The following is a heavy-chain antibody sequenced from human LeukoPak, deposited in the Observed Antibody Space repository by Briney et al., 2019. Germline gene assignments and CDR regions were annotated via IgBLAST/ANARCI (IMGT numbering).Heavy chain of an antibody. CDR2: ISSSSYI. V-gene: IGHV3-21*04. J-gene: IGHJ4*02. D-gene: IGHD2-21*01. CDR1: GFTFNSYS. CDR3: AKDYVVGSIDY. Sequence: GGSLRLSCAASGFTFNSYSMNWVRQAPGKGLEWVSSISSSSYIYYADSVRGRFTISRDNSKNTLFLQMNSLRAEDSAVYYCAKDYVVGSIDYWGQGTLVTVSS.